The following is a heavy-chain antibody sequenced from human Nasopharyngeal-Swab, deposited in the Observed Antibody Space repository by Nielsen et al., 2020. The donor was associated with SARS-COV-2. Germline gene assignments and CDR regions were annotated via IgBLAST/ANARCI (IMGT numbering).Heavy chain of an antibody. V-gene: IGHV3-30*18. Sequence: GESLKISCAASGFTFSSYGMHWVRQAPGKGPEWVAVISYDGSNKYYADSVKGRFTISRDNSKNTLYLQMNSLRAEDTAVYYCAKLGIAVAGSDYWGQGTLVTVSS. CDR1: GFTFSSYG. J-gene: IGHJ4*02. CDR2: ISYDGSNK. CDR3: AKLGIAVAGSDY. D-gene: IGHD6-19*01.